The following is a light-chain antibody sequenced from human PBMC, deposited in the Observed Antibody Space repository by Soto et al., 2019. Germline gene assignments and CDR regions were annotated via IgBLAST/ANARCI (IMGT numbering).Light chain of an antibody. Sequence: DIQMTQSTSSLSASVGDRVTITCRASQNINNYLHWYQQKPGKAPKLLIYAASSLQSGVPLRFSGSGSGTDFTLTISSLQPEAFATYSCQHSYSALWGTCGQGTKVEI. CDR2: AAS. CDR1: QNINNY. V-gene: IGKV1-39*01. CDR3: QHSYSALWGT. J-gene: IGKJ1*01.